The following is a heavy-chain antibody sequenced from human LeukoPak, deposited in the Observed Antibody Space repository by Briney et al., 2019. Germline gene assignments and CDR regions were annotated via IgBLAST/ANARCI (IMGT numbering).Heavy chain of an antibody. Sequence: GGSLRLSCAASGFIFSYYAMSWVRQAPGSGLEWVSTISGSDGSTYYADSVKGRFTISRDNSKNTLYLQMNSLRAEDTAVYYCTKEVVEAAQGYFSTAMDVWGQGTTVTVSS. CDR1: GFIFSYYA. CDR2: ISGSDGST. J-gene: IGHJ6*02. V-gene: IGHV3-23*01. D-gene: IGHD2-2*01. CDR3: TKEVVEAAQGYFSTAMDV.